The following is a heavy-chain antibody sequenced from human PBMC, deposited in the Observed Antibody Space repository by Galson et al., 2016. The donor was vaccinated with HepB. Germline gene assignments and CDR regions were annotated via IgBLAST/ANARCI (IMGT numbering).Heavy chain of an antibody. D-gene: IGHD1-26*01. J-gene: IGHJ4*02. CDR1: GDSVSSNSAT. Sequence: CAISGDSVSSNSATWNWIRQSPSRGLEWLGRTYYRSKWYNDYAVSVKSRVTINPDTSKTQFSLHLNSVTPEDSAVYYCARGTSAWSKWGQGTLVTVSS. CDR3: ARGTSAWSK. V-gene: IGHV6-1*01. CDR2: TYYRSKWYN.